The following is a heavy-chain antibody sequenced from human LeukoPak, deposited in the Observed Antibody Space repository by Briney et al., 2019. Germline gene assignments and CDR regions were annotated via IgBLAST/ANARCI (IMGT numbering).Heavy chain of an antibody. V-gene: IGHV3-21*01. J-gene: IGHJ4*02. Sequence: GRSLRLSCAASGFTFSSYSMNWVRQAPGKGLEWVSSISSSSSYIYYADSVKGRFTISRDNAKNSLYLQMNSLRAEDTAVYYCAKDAFGYALDYWGQGTLVTVSS. CDR1: GFTFSSYS. CDR3: AKDAFGYALDY. CDR2: ISSSSSYI. D-gene: IGHD5-12*01.